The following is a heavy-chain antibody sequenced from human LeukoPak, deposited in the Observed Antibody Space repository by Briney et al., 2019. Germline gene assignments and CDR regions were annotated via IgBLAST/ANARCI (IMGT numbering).Heavy chain of an antibody. CDR3: ARDLPHEDYDSSGKFDY. Sequence: RASVKGSCKASGYTFTSYGISWVRQAPGQGLEWMGWISAYNGNTNYAQKLQGRVTMTTDTSTSTAYMELRSLRSDDTAVYYCARDLPHEDYDSSGKFDYWGQGTLVTVSS. J-gene: IGHJ4*02. CDR1: GYTFTSYG. V-gene: IGHV1-18*01. D-gene: IGHD3-22*01. CDR2: ISAYNGNT.